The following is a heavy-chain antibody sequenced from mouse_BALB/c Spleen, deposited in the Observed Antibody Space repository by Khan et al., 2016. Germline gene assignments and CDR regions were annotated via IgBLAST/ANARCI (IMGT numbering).Heavy chain of an antibody. Sequence: EVQLQESGPGLVKPSQSLSLTCTVTGYSITSDYAWNWIRQFPGNKLEWMGYIRYSGSTTYNPSLKSRISITRDPSKNQFFLQLYSVTTEDTATYYCTSSPAATRYFDDWGAGTTVTVSS. CDR3: TSSPAATRYFDD. V-gene: IGHV3-2*02. J-gene: IGHJ1*01. D-gene: IGHD1-2*01. CDR2: IRYSGST. CDR1: GYSITSDYA.